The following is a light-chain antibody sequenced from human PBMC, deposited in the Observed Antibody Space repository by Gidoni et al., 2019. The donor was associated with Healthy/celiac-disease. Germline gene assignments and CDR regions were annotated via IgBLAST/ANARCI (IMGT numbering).Light chain of an antibody. J-gene: IGKJ3*01. Sequence: DISITLSSPSLSASVGDRVTITHRASQSISSHLNAYQQKPGKAPKLLIYAASSSQSGVPSRFSGSGSGTDFTLTISSLQPEDFATYYCQQSYSTPDFTFGPGTKVDIK. CDR3: QQSYSTPDFT. CDR2: AAS. V-gene: IGKV1-39*01. CDR1: QSISSH.